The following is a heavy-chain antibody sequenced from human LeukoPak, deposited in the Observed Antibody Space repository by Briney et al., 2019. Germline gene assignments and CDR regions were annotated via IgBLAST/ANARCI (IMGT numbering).Heavy chain of an antibody. J-gene: IGHJ4*02. Sequence: ASVKVSCKASGGTFSSYAISWVRQAPGQGREWMGGIIPIFGTANYAQKFQGRVTITTDESTSTAYMELSSLRSEDTAVYYCAGYVYDSSGYSCDYWGQGTLVTVSS. CDR2: IIPIFGTA. D-gene: IGHD3-22*01. CDR1: GGTFSSYA. V-gene: IGHV1-69*05. CDR3: AGYVYDSSGYSCDY.